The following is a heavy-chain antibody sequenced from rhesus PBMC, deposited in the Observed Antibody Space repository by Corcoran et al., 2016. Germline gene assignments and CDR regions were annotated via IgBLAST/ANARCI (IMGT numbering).Heavy chain of an antibody. V-gene: IGHV4-99*02. CDR1: GYSISSTYY. CDR2: SSGSSGNT. Sequence: QVQLQESGPGLVKPSETLSLTCAVSGYSISSTYYWGWIRQPPGKELEYIGYSSGSSGNTYSNPSLKSRVTISKDASKNQFSLKLSSVTAADTAVYYCARDIDSSSHWGQGVLVTVSS. CDR3: ARDIDSSSH. D-gene: IGHD6-19*01. J-gene: IGHJ4*01.